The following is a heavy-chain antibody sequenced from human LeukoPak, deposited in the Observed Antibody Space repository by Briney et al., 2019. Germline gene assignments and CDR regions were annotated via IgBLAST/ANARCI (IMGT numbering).Heavy chain of an antibody. V-gene: IGHV4-30-4*02. J-gene: IGHJ6*02. Sequence: SETLSLTCTVSGGSISSGDYYWSWIRQPPGKGLEWIGYIYYSGSTYYNPSLKSRVTISVDTSKNQFSLKLSSVTAADTAVYYCARDSPLKGSSRVYYYGMDVWGQGTTVTVSS. CDR1: GGSISSGDYY. CDR3: ARDSPLKGSSRVYYYGMDV. D-gene: IGHD6-6*01. CDR2: IYYSGST.